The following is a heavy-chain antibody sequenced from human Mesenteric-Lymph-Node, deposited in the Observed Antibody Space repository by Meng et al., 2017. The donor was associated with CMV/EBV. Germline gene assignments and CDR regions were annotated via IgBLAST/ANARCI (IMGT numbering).Heavy chain of an antibody. D-gene: IGHD3-3*01. J-gene: IGHJ5*02. CDR3: AHRLAYYDFWSGYYGDWFDP. Sequence: SGPTLVKPTQTLTLTCTFSGFSLSTSGVGVGWIRQPPGKALEWLALIYWNDDKRYSPSLKSRLTITKDTSKNQVVLTMTNMDPVDTATYYCAHRLAYYDFWSGYYGDWFDPWGQGTLVTVSS. V-gene: IGHV2-5*01. CDR1: GFSLSTSGVG. CDR2: IYWNDDK.